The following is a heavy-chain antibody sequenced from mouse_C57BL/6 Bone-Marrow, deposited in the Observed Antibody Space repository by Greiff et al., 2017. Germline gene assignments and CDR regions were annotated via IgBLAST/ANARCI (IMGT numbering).Heavy chain of an antibody. J-gene: IGHJ2*01. CDR3: ARDMITSFDY. CDR1: GFTFSDYS. Sequence: DVQLVESEGGLVQPGSSMKLSCTASGFTFSDYSMAWFRQVPDKGLEWVANINYDGSSTYYLDSLTSRFIISRDNAMNILYLQMSSLKSEDTATYYCARDMITSFDYWGQCTTLTVSS. D-gene: IGHD2-4*01. V-gene: IGHV5-16*01. CDR2: INYDGSST.